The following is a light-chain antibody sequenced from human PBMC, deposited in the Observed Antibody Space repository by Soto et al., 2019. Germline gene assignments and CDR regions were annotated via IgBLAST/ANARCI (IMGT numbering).Light chain of an antibody. CDR1: SSDVGGNH. CDR3: SSHTSTSRYV. V-gene: IGLV2-14*03. J-gene: IGLJ1*01. Sequence: QSALTQPASVSGSPGQSINLSCTGTSSDVGGNHVSWYQQHPGKAPRLIIYDVSNRPSGISNRFSGSKSDNTASLTISGLQADDEADYYCSSHTSTSRYVFGTGTKLTVL. CDR2: DVS.